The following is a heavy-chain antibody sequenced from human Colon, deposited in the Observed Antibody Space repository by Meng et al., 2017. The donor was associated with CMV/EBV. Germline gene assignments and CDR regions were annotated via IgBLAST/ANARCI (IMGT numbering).Heavy chain of an antibody. D-gene: IGHD3/OR15-3a*01. J-gene: IGHJ4*02. CDR2: VRYDGSDK. CDR1: GFMFSDYW. CDR3: AKDGYGLGYIDS. Sequence: GESLKISCVTSGFMFSDYWMTWVRQAPGKGLEWVAFVRYDGSDKYYADSVKGRFTISRDNSRNTLYLQIDSLRAPDTAVYYCAKDGYGLGYIDSWGQGTAVTV. V-gene: IGHV3-30*02.